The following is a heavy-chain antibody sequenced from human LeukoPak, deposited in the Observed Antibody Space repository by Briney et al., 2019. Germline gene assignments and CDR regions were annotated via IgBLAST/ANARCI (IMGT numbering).Heavy chain of an antibody. V-gene: IGHV3-23*01. CDR2: ISGSGGST. J-gene: IGHJ4*02. CDR3: AHIEWLRFPGDY. D-gene: IGHD5-12*01. CDR1: GFTFSSYG. Sequence: PGGSLRLSCTASGFTFSSYGMSWVRQAPGKGLEWVSAISGSGGSTYYADSVKGRFTISRDNAKDTLYLQMNSLRAEDTAVYYCAHIEWLRFPGDYWGQGTLVTVSS.